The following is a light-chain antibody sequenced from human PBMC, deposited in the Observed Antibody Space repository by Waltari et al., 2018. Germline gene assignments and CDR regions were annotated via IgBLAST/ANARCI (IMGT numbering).Light chain of an antibody. V-gene: IGKV1-12*01. CDR2: AAS. J-gene: IGKJ1*01. CDR3: QQGDTVPPT. Sequence: DVQMTQSPSSVSASVGDRLTITCRARQGISSALAWYQQKPGKAPKLLIYAASALQTGVPSRFSGSGSGTDFTLTISSLQPEDFATYYCQQGDTVPPTFGQGTKVEIK. CDR1: QGISSA.